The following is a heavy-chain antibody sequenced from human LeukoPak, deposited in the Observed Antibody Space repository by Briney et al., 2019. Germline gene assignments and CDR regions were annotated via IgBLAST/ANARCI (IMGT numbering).Heavy chain of an antibody. CDR1: GGSVNNSGW. CDR2: MSHTANT. D-gene: IGHD3-16*02. J-gene: IGHJ4*02. V-gene: IGHV4-4*02. CDR3: ARGTYIWGSYRHFDF. Sequence: PSETLSLTCAVSGGSVNNSGWWTWVRQPPGKGLEWTGEMSHTANTNHNPSLKSRVTIAVDKSKNQFSLKLNSVTAADTAVYYCARGTYIWGSYRHFDFWGQGMLVTVSS.